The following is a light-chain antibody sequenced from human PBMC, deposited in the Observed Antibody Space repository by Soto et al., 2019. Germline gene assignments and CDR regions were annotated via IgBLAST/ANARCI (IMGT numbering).Light chain of an antibody. CDR3: QQYSDWPWT. J-gene: IGKJ1*01. CDR1: QSVSNN. V-gene: IGKV3-15*01. Sequence: KVSTQSPGTLSLSPGERATLSCRASQSVSNNYLAWYQQKPGQAPRLVIYDTSTRATGISARFMGSGSGTEFTLTISSLQSEDFALYYCQQYSDWPWTFGQGTKVDIK. CDR2: DTS.